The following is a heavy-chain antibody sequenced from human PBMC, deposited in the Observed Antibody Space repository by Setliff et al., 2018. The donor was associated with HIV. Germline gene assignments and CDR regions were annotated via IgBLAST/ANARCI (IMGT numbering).Heavy chain of an antibody. CDR1: GFTFSTYN. D-gene: IGHD1-1*01. J-gene: IGHJ4*02. V-gene: IGHV3-48*04. Sequence: GGSLRLSCAASGFTFSTYNMNWVRQAPGKGLEWLSYISSSSSTIYYADSVKGRFTISRDNARNTLYLQMNSLRVEDTAVYYCARGVSNNWYWGQGTLVTVSS. CDR3: ARGVSNNWY. CDR2: ISSSSSTI.